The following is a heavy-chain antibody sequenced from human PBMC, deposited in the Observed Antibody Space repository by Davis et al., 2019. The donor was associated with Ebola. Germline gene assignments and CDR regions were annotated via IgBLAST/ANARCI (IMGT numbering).Heavy chain of an antibody. V-gene: IGHV3-21*01. CDR2: ISSSSSYI. CDR3: AKDGRGSTDYGSSFLRYYNAGLDV. J-gene: IGHJ6*02. Sequence: GGSLRLSCAASGFTFSSYSMNWVRQAPGKGLEWVSSISSSSSYIYYADSVKGRFTISRDISANTLYLQMNSLRPEDTAVYYCAKDGRGSTDYGSSFLRYYNAGLDVWGQGTTVAVTS. CDR1: GFTFSSYS. D-gene: IGHD4-17*01.